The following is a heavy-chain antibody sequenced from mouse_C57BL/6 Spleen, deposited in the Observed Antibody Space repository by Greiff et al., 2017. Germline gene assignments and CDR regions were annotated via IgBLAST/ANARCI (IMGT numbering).Heavy chain of an antibody. Sequence: VQLQQPGAELVMPGASVKLSCKASGYTFTSYWMHWVKQRPGQGLEWIGEIDPSDSYTNYNQKFKGKSTLTVDKSSSTAYMQLSSLTSEDSAVYYCARERYGDYWGQGTTLTVSS. D-gene: IGHD2-10*02. CDR3: ARERYGDY. CDR1: GYTFTSYW. V-gene: IGHV1-69*01. J-gene: IGHJ2*01. CDR2: IDPSDSYT.